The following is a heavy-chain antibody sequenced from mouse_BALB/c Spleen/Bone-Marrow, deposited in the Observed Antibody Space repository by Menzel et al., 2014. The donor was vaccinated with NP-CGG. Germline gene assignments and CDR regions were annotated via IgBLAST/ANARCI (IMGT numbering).Heavy chain of an antibody. Sequence: EVQREESGPELVKPGASVKISCKTSGYTFAEYTMHWVKQSHGKSLEWIGGVNPNNGGTIYNQKFKGKATLTVDKSSSTAYMDLRSLTAEDTLVYYCARKDYGYNYVMDYWGQGTSVTVSS. CDR2: VNPNNGGT. V-gene: IGHV1-18*01. J-gene: IGHJ4*01. D-gene: IGHD1-2*01. CDR1: GYTFAEYT. CDR3: ARKDYGYNYVMDY.